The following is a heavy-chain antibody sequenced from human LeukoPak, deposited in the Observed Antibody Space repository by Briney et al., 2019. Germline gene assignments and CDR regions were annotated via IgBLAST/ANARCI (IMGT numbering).Heavy chain of an antibody. J-gene: IGHJ3*02. CDR2: IYYSGST. CDR1: GGSISSYY. CDR3: ARVAGPDAFDI. D-gene: IGHD6-19*01. V-gene: IGHV4-59*05. Sequence: PSETLSLTCTVSGGSISSYYWSWIRQPPGKGLEWIGSIYYSGSTYYNPSLKSRVTISVDTSKNQFSLQLNSVTPEDTAVYYCARVAGPDAFDIWGQGTMVTVSS.